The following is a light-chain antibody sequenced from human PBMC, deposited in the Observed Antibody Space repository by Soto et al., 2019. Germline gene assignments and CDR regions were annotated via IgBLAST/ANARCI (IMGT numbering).Light chain of an antibody. CDR3: QQSYTTPIT. V-gene: IGKV1-39*01. CDR1: QTITTY. CDR2: GAS. Sequence: DMQFTYSPSSLYEAFRDRVTTPCWASQTITTYLSWFQQKPGKAPKLLVYGASSLQSGVPSRFSGSGSGTEFTLTISSLQSEDFATYYCQQSYTTPITFGQGTRLEIK. J-gene: IGKJ5*01.